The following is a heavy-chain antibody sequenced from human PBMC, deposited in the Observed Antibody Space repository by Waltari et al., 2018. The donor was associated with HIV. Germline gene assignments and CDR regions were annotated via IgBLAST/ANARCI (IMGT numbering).Heavy chain of an antibody. CDR1: GFTFSDYS. Sequence: EVQLVESGGKLVQPGGSLRLSCLASGFTFSDYSMNWVRQGPGKGLEWVAYSSATGTTILYANSVKGRFTVSRDNVENSLYLDMSSLRAEDTGDYYCARCETVVTPFINKYLGLDVWGPGTTVTVSS. CDR2: SSATGTTI. V-gene: IGHV3-48*01. D-gene: IGHD2-15*01. J-gene: IGHJ6*02. CDR3: ARCETVVTPFINKYLGLDV.